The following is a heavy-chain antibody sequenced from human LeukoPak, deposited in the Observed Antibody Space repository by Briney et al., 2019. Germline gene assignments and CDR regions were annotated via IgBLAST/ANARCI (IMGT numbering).Heavy chain of an antibody. CDR2: IFSDGSST. Sequence: PGGSLRLSCAASGFTFSRYWMQWVRQAPGKGLVWVSHIFSDGSSTTYADSVKGRFTTSRDNAKNTLYLQMNSLRAEDTAVYYCVRDNYGVDYWGQGTLVTVSS. CDR3: VRDNYGVDY. V-gene: IGHV3-74*03. CDR1: GFTFSRYW. D-gene: IGHD3-10*01. J-gene: IGHJ4*02.